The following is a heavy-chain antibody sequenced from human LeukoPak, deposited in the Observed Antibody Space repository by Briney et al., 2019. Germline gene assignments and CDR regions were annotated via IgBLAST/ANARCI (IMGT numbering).Heavy chain of an antibody. CDR2: ISGSSSTI. V-gene: IGHV3-48*01. Sequence: GGSLRLSCAASGFTFSSYSMNWVRQAPGKGLEWVSYISGSSSTIYYADSVKGRFTISRDNSKNTLDLQMNNLRAEDTAVYYCAKAGGGSCHSSLDFWGQGTLVTVSS. CDR1: GFTFSSYS. CDR3: AKAGGGSCHSSLDF. J-gene: IGHJ4*02. D-gene: IGHD2-15*01.